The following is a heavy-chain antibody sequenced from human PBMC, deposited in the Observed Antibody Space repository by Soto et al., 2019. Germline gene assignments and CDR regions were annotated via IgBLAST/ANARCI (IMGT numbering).Heavy chain of an antibody. J-gene: IGHJ6*02. CDR3: AREKGGTAAVYYYYYGMDV. CDR2: ISSSSSYI. Sequence: PGGSLRLSCAASGFTFSSYSMNWVRQAPGKGLEWVSSISSSSSYIYYADSVKGRITISRDNAKNPLYLQMNSLRAEDTAVYYCAREKGGTAAVYYYYYGMDVWGQGTTVTVSS. D-gene: IGHD1-1*01. V-gene: IGHV3-21*01. CDR1: GFTFSSYS.